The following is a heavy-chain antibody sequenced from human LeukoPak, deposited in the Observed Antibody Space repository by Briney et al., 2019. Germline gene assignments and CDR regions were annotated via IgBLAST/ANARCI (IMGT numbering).Heavy chain of an antibody. CDR2: IYHTGDF. V-gene: IGHV4-59*08. D-gene: IGHD2-21*01. CDR3: ARHAFASPFDI. CDR1: GVSINSYY. Sequence: SETLSLTCTVSGVSINSYYWSWIRQPPGKGLEWIGYIYHTGDFNYSPSLKSRVTISLDTSKNQFSLNLNSLTAADTAVYYCARHAFASPFDIWGQGAVVTVSS. J-gene: IGHJ4*02.